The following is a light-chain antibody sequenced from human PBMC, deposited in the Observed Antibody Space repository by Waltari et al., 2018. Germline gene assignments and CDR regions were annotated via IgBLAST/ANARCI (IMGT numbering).Light chain of an antibody. J-gene: IGLJ2*01. CDR3: SSYTSSSFVV. CDR2: EVS. CDR1: SRDVGGYNY. V-gene: IGLV2-14*01. Sequence: QSALTQPASVSGSPGQSITISCPGTSRDVGGYNYVSWYQQHPGKAPKLMIDEVSNRPSGVSNRFSGSKSGNTASLTISGLQAEDEADYYCSSYTSSSFVVFGGGTKLTVL.